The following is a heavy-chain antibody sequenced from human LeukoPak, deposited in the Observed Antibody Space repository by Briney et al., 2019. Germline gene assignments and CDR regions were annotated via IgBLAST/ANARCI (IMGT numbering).Heavy chain of an antibody. V-gene: IGHV3-23*01. CDR3: AKARGYSSSSSFDF. CDR2: IRDSGGST. D-gene: IGHD6-13*01. J-gene: IGHJ4*02. Sequence: GGSLRLSCAASGFTFSSYAMDWVRQAPGKGLEWVSGIRDSGGSTYYADSVKGRFTIPRDNSKNTVDLQMNSLRAEDTALYYCAKARGYSSSSSFDFWGQGTLVTVSS. CDR1: GFTFSSYA.